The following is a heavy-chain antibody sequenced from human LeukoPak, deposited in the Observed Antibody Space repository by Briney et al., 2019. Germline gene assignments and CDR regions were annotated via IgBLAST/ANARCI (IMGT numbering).Heavy chain of an antibody. J-gene: IGHJ6*02. Sequence: SQTLSLTCTVSGVSISSGGYYWRWIRQHPGKGLEWIGYIYYSGSTYYNPSLKSRVTISVDTSKNQFSLKLSSVTAADTAVYYCASYYYDSSGFFGMDVWGQGTTVTVSS. D-gene: IGHD3-22*01. CDR2: IYYSGST. CDR3: ASYYYDSSGFFGMDV. CDR1: GVSISSGGYY. V-gene: IGHV4-31*03.